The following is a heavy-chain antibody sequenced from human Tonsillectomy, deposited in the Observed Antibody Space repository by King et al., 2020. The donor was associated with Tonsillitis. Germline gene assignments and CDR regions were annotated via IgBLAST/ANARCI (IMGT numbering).Heavy chain of an antibody. CDR1: GITFSSYW. CDR3: ATTSGPGGTFDF. Sequence: VQLVESGGGLVQPGGSLRLSRAASGITFSSYWMSWVRQTPGKGLEWVANIKQDGSEKYYVDSVKGRFTISRDNAKNSLYLHMNSLRAEDMAVYYCATTSGPGGTFDFWGQGTMVTVSS. J-gene: IGHJ3*01. CDR2: IKQDGSEK. V-gene: IGHV3-7*03. D-gene: IGHD3-16*01.